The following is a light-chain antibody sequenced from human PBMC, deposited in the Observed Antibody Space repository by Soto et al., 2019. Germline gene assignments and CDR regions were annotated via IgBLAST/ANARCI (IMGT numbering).Light chain of an antibody. J-gene: IGKJ4*01. CDR1: QSVRND. CDR3: QQRNNWPPT. Sequence: EIVLTQSPATLFLSPGESATLSCRASQSVRNDLVWYHQKRGQAPRLLIYSASNRAAGIPPRFSASGSGTDFTLTISSLEPEDFAVYYCQQRNNWPPTFGGGTKVEMK. CDR2: SAS. V-gene: IGKV3-11*01.